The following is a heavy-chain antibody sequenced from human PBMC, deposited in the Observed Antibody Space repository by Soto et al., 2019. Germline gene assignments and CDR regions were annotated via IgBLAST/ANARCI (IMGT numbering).Heavy chain of an antibody. CDR2: INPSGGST. CDR1: GYTFTSYY. CDR3: ARDLSADSSGYYGGEYYYGMDV. D-gene: IGHD3-22*01. V-gene: IGHV1-46*01. Sequence: RASVKVSCKASGYTFTSYYTHWVRQAPGQGLEWMGIINPSGGSTGYAQKFQGRVTMTRDTSTSTVYMELSGLRSEDTAVYYCARDLSADSSGYYGGEYYYGMDVWGHGTTVTSSS. J-gene: IGHJ6*02.